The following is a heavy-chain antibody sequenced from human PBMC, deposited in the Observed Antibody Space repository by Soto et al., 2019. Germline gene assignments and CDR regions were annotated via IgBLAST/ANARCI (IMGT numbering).Heavy chain of an antibody. V-gene: IGHV6-1*01. CDR3: ARGEQYSGRIFDY. CDR1: GDSVSGNSAG. Sequence: SPTLSLTCAITGDSVSGNSAGWSWVRQSPSRGLEWLGRTYYRSKWYYEYAVSVRGRITINPDTSKNQYSLQLNSVTPEDTAVYFCARGEQYSGRIFDYWGQGTLVTVSS. D-gene: IGHD1-26*01. CDR2: TYYRSKWYY. J-gene: IGHJ4*01.